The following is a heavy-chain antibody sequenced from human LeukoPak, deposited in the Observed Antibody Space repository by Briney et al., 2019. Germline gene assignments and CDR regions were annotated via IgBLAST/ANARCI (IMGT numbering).Heavy chain of an antibody. CDR1: GGSFSGYY. CDR3: ARDLKGGRIAAENWFDP. D-gene: IGHD6-13*01. CDR2: INHSGST. V-gene: IGHV4-34*01. Sequence: TSETLSLTCAVYGGSFSGYYWSWIRQPPGKGLEWIGEINHSGSTNYNPSLKSRVTISVDTSKNQFSLKLSSVTAADTAVYYCARDLKGGRIAAENWFDPWGQGTLVTVSS. J-gene: IGHJ5*02.